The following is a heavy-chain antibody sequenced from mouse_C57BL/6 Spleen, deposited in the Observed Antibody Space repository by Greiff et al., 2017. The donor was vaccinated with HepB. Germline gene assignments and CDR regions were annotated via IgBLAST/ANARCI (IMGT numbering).Heavy chain of an antibody. Sequence: VQLQQSGPVLVKPGASVKMSCKASGYTFTDHYMNWVKQSHGKSLEWIGVINPYNGGTSYNQKFKGKATLTVDKSSSTAYMELNSLTSEDSAVYYCARGDYYGIMDYWGQGTSVTVSS. V-gene: IGHV1-19*01. CDR1: GYTFTDHY. D-gene: IGHD1-1*01. CDR2: INPYNGGT. CDR3: ARGDYYGIMDY. J-gene: IGHJ4*01.